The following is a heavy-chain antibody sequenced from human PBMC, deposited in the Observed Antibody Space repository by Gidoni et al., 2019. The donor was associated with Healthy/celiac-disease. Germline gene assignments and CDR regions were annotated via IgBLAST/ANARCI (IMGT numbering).Heavy chain of an antibody. J-gene: IGHJ4*02. CDR3: ARSPGRYCSSTSCPMRHYFDY. Sequence: QVQLQQWGAGLLKPSETLSLTCAVYGGSFSGYYWSWIRQPPGKGLEWIGEINHSGSTNYNPSLKSRVTISVDTSKNQFSLKLSSVTAADTAVYYCARSPGRYCSSTSCPMRHYFDYWGQGTLVTVSS. D-gene: IGHD2-2*01. CDR2: INHSGST. V-gene: IGHV4-34*01. CDR1: GGSFSGYY.